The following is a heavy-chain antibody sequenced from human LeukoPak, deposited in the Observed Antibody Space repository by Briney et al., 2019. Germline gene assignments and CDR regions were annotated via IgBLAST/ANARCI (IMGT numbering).Heavy chain of an antibody. CDR2: INHSGST. CDR1: GGSFSGYY. Sequence: SETLSLTCAVYGGSFSGYYWSWIRQPPGKGLEWIGEINHSGSTNYNPSLKSRVTISVDTSKNQFSLKLSSVTAADTAVYYCASSYGSGSFWYWDQGTLVTVSS. V-gene: IGHV4-34*01. CDR3: ASSYGSGSFWY. D-gene: IGHD3-10*01. J-gene: IGHJ4*02.